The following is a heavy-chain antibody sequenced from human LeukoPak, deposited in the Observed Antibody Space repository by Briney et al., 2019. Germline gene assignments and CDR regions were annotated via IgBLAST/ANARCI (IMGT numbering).Heavy chain of an antibody. D-gene: IGHD2-2*01. CDR1: GGSISSYY. J-gene: IGHJ6*02. CDR3: ARDYRQLGYCSSTSCSPLRYYYYGMDV. CDR2: IYYSGST. V-gene: IGHV4-59*01. Sequence: SETLSLTCTVSGGSISSYYWSWIRQPPGKGLEWIGYIYYSGSTNYNPSLKSRVTISVDTSKNQFSLKLSSVTAADTAVYYCARDYRQLGYCSSTSCSPLRYYYYGMDVWGQGTTVTVSS.